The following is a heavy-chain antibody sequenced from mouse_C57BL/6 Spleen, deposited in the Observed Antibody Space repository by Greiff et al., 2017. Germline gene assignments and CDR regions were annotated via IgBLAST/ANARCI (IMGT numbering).Heavy chain of an antibody. Sequence: EVQGVESGGGLVQPGGSMKLSCVASGFTFSNYWMNWVRQSPEKGLEWVAQIRLKSDNYATHYAESVKGRFTISRDDSKSSVYLQMNNLRAEDTGIYYCTTWDWYFDVWGTGTTVTVSS. CDR3: TTWDWYFDV. D-gene: IGHD4-1*01. J-gene: IGHJ1*03. V-gene: IGHV6-3*01. CDR2: IRLKSDNYAT. CDR1: GFTFSNYW.